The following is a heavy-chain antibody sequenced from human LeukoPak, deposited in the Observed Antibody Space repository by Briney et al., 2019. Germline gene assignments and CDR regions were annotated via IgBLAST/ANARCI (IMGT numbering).Heavy chain of an antibody. D-gene: IGHD3-10*01. CDR3: ARGGIRDGMDV. CDR2: ISAYDGNT. Sequence: ASVKVSCKASGYTFTSYGFTWVRQAPGQGLEWVGWISAYDGNTNYAQKLRGRVTMTTDTSTSTAYMELRSLRSDDTAVYYCARGGIRDGMDVWGKGTTVTVSS. CDR1: GYTFTSYG. V-gene: IGHV1-18*04. J-gene: IGHJ6*04.